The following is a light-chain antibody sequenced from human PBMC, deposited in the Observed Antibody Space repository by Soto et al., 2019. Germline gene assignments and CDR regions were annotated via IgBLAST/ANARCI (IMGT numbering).Light chain of an antibody. CDR3: SSFTSSSTVV. CDR2: EVA. Sequence: HSALTQPASVSGSPGQSITISCTGTSSDVGIYKYVSWYQQHPGKAPNLMIYEVANRPSGVSNRFSGSKSGNTASLTISGLQAEDEADYYCSSFTSSSTVVFGGGTQLTVL. J-gene: IGLJ2*01. V-gene: IGLV2-14*01. CDR1: SSDVGIYKY.